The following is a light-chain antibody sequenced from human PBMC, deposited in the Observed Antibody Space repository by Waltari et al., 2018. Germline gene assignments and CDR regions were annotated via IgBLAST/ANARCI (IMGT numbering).Light chain of an antibody. CDR2: AAS. CDR3: QQSYSTPRT. J-gene: IGKJ2*02. V-gene: IGKV1-39*01. CDR1: QSISSY. Sequence: DIQMTQSPSSLSASVGDRVTITCRASQSISSYLNWYQQKPGKAPKLLIYAASSLQSGVPSRFSCSGSGTDCTPTISSLQPEDFATYYCQQSYSTPRTFGQGTKLEIK.